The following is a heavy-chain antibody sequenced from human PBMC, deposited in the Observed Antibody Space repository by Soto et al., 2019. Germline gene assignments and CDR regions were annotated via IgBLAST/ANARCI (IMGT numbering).Heavy chain of an antibody. CDR1: GGSFSGYY. CDR2: INHSGST. V-gene: IGHV4-34*01. J-gene: IGHJ5*02. Sequence: SETLSLTCAVYGGSFSGYYWSWIRQPPGKGLEWIGEINHSGSTNYNPSLKSRVTISVDTSKNQFSLKLSSVTAADTAVYYCARGRVFRRDGYKRYNWFDPWGQGTLVTVSS. D-gene: IGHD5-12*01. CDR3: ARGRVFRRDGYKRYNWFDP.